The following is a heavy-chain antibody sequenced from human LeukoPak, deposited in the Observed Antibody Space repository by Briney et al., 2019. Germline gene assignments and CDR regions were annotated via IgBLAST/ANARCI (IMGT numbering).Heavy chain of an antibody. J-gene: IGHJ4*02. Sequence: SETLSLTCTVSGGSISSSSYYWGWIRQPPGKGLEWIGSIYYSGSTYYNPSLKSRVTISVDTSKNRFSLKLSSVTAADTAVYYCANSPTGLTGTTGANWGQGTLVTVSS. CDR1: GGSISSSSYY. V-gene: IGHV4-39*07. CDR3: ANSPTGLTGTTGAN. D-gene: IGHD1-7*01. CDR2: IYYSGST.